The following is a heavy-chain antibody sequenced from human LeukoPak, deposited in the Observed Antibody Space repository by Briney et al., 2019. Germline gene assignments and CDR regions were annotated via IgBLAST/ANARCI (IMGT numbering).Heavy chain of an antibody. J-gene: IGHJ4*02. D-gene: IGHD6-19*01. CDR2: ISGGGDKT. V-gene: IGHV3-23*01. Sequence: GGSLRLSCAASGFTFTTYAINWVRQAPGKGLEWVSGISGGGDKTYYADSVNGRFTISRDNSKNTVSLQMSSLRAEDTALYYCAKAKEQWLVPSFDSWGQGTLVTVSS. CDR3: AKAKEQWLVPSFDS. CDR1: GFTFTTYA.